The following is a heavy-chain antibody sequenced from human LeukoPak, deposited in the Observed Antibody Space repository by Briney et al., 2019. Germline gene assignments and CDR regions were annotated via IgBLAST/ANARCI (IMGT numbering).Heavy chain of an antibody. D-gene: IGHD3-9*01. CDR1: GFTFSSYS. Sequence: GSLRLSCAASGFTFSSYSMNWVRQTPGKELEWVSYISNSGSTIYYADSVKGRFTISRDNAKNSLYLQMNSLRAEDTAVYYCARSLFWDILAPGAFDIWGQGTMVTVSS. V-gene: IGHV3-48*04. J-gene: IGHJ3*02. CDR2: ISNSGSTI. CDR3: ARSLFWDILAPGAFDI.